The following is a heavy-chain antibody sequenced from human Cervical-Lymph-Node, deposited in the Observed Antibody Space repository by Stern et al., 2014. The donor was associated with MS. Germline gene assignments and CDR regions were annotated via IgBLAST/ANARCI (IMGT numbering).Heavy chain of an antibody. J-gene: IGHJ6*02. CDR1: GFAFDDYA. V-gene: IGHV3-9*01. CDR3: ATANYEFGYYGMDV. CDR2: ISWSGTKI. D-gene: IGHD3-3*01. Sequence: EVQLLESGGGLVQPGRSLRLSCAAAGFAFDDYAMHWVRQAPGKGLELVSGISWSGTKIGYADSVKGRFTISRDNAKNSLFLQMNNLRAEDTALYYCATANYEFGYYGMDVWGQGTAVTVS.